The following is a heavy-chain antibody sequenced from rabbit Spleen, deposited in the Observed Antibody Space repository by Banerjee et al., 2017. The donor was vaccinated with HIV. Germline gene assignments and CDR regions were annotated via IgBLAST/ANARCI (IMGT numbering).Heavy chain of an antibody. J-gene: IGHJ4*01. CDR1: GVSFSASSY. D-gene: IGHD2-1*01. V-gene: IGHV1S45*01. CDR3: ARGSATMTLVITGYYFNL. CDR2: IDSGSSGFT. Sequence: QEQLEESGGDLVKPGASLTLTCIASGVSFSASSYMCWVRQAPGKGLEWIACIDSGSSGFTYFASWAKGRFTISKTSSTTVTLQMTSLTAADTATYFCARGSATMTLVITGYYFNLWGPGTLVTVS.